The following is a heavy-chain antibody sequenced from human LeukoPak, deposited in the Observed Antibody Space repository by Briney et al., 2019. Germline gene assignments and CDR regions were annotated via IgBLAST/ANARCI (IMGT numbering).Heavy chain of an antibody. V-gene: IGHV1-8*01. Sequence: ASVKVSCKASGYTFTSNYMHWVRQAPGQGLEWMGWMNPNSGNTGYAQRFQGRVTLTRNTSISTAYMELSSLRSEDTAVYYCARGKLNRYGFDLWGQGTVVTVSS. CDR1: GYTFTSNY. D-gene: IGHD1-14*01. CDR2: MNPNSGNT. J-gene: IGHJ3*01. CDR3: ARGKLNRYGFDL.